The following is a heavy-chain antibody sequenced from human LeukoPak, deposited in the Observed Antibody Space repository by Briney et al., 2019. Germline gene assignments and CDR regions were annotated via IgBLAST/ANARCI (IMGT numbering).Heavy chain of an antibody. CDR2: MYSRGDT. J-gene: IGHJ5*02. D-gene: IGHD6-13*01. CDR1: GFTVGDNY. Sequence: GGSLRLSCAASGFTVGDNYMSWVRQAPGKGLEWVSVMYSRGDTYYANSVKGRFTFSRDISKNTLYLQMNGMRTEDTAMYYCARDAPQVPAAGVLASWGQGTLVTVSS. CDR3: ARDAPQVPAAGVLAS. V-gene: IGHV3-53*01.